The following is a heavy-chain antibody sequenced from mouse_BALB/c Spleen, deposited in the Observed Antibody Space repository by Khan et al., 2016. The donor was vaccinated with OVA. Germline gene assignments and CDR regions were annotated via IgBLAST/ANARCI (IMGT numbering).Heavy chain of an antibody. D-gene: IGHD2-3*01. CDR2: ISTYSGNT. V-gene: IGHV1S137*01. CDR1: GYTFTDYA. CDR3: ARPAYDGYYDY. Sequence: VQLQESGPELVRPGVSVKISCKGSGYTFTDYAMYWVKQSHAKSLEWIGLISTYSGNTNYNQKFKGKATITLDKSSSTAYMELARLTSEDSAIXYCARPAYDGYYDYWGQGTTLTVSS. J-gene: IGHJ2*01.